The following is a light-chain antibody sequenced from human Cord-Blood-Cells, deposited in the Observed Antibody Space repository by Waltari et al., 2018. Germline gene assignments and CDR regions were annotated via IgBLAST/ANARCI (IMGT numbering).Light chain of an antibody. V-gene: IGLV1-44*01. CDR2: SKN. J-gene: IGLJ1*01. CDR1: SSTIRRNT. Sequence: QSLLTQPPSASGTPGQRVPTPCSGSSSTIRRNTVTWYQQLPGTAPKPLIYSKNQRPSGVPDRFSGSKSGTSASLAISGLQSEDEADYYCAAWDDSLNGYVFGTGTKVTVL. CDR3: AAWDDSLNGYV.